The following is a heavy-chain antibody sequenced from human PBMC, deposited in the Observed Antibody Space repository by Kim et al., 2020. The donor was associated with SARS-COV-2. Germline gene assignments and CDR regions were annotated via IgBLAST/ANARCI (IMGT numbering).Heavy chain of an antibody. V-gene: IGHV3-21*01. CDR2: ISSSSSYI. Sequence: GGSLRLSCAASGFTFSSYNMNWVRQAPGKGLEWVSSISSSSSYIYYADSVKGRFTISRDNAKNSLYLQMNSLRAEDTAVYYCARDSELFLDAFDIWGQGTMVTVSS. CDR1: GFTFSSYN. D-gene: IGHD3-10*01. J-gene: IGHJ3*02. CDR3: ARDSELFLDAFDI.